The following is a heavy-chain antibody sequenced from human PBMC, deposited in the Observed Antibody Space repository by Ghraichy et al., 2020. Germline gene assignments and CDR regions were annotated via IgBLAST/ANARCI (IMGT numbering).Heavy chain of an antibody. CDR3: VRFNRGFFSATRDAVQM. CDR1: GFSLSTSGVG. CDR2: IYWDDDE. D-gene: IGHD2-15*01. Sequence: SGPTLVKPTQTLTLTCTFAGFSLSTSGVGVGWVRQSPGKALELLALIYWDDDELYSTSLKSRLTITKDTCKNQVVLTMTTMDPRDTATYYCVRFNRGFFSATRDAVQMCGHGTIVTVSS. J-gene: IGHJ3*02. V-gene: IGHV2-5*02.